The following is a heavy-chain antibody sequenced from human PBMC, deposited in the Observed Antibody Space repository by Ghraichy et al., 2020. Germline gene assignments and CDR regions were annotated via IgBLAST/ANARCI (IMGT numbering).Heavy chain of an antibody. Sequence: SETLSLTCTVSGGSLNSDSYYWGWIRQPPGKGLEWIGSVYSSGGSFYSPSLKSRVTISLDTSRSQFSLQLSSVTAADTSLYFCARRNPGVAGALDYWGQGXL. CDR3: ARRNPGVAGALDY. J-gene: IGHJ4*02. D-gene: IGHD3-10*01. CDR1: GGSLNSDSYY. V-gene: IGHV4-39*01. CDR2: VYSSGGS.